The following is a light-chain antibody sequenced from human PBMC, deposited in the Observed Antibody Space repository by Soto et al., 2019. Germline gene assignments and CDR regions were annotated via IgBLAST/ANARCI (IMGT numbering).Light chain of an antibody. J-gene: IGLJ1*01. CDR3: QSYDSRLSAYV. CDR1: NSNIGAGYD. CDR2: TNN. V-gene: IGLV1-40*01. Sequence: QSVLTQPPSASGTPGQGVTISCTGSNSNIGAGYDVHWYLQLPGTAPKLLVYTNNNRPSGVPDRFSGSKSGTSASLAITGLQAEDEADYYCQSYDSRLSAYVFGTGTKVTVL.